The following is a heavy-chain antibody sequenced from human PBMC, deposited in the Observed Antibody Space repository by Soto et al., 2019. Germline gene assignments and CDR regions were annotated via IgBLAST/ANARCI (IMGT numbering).Heavy chain of an antibody. CDR1: GVTFSIYG. J-gene: IGHJ4*02. D-gene: IGHD3-3*01. CDR2: ISDDGSNK. CDR3: AKAPSGYYYDY. V-gene: IGHV3-30*18. Sequence: HPGGSLRLSCAAAGVTFSIYGMHWVRQTPGKGLEGGAVISDDGSNKYYADSVKGRFTIYRDNPKNTLYLQMNSVTAEITVMYYVAKAPSGYYYDYWGQGTLVTVSS.